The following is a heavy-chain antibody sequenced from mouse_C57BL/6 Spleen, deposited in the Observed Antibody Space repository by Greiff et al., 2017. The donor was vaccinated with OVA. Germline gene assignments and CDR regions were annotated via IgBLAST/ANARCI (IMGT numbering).Heavy chain of an antibody. V-gene: IGHV1-64*01. CDR2: IHPNSGST. J-gene: IGHJ2*01. CDR1: GYTFTSYW. CDR3: ASPHYYGDFDY. Sequence: VQLQQPGAELVKPGASVKLSCKASGYTFTSYWMHWVKQRPGQGLEWIGMIHPNSGSTNYNEKFKSKATLTVDKSSSTAYMQLSSLTSEDSAVYYCASPHYYGDFDYWGQGTTLTVSS. D-gene: IGHD1-2*01.